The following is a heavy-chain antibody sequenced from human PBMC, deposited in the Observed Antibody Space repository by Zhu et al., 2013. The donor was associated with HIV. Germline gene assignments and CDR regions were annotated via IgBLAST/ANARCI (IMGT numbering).Heavy chain of an antibody. J-gene: IGHJ2*01. CDR1: GYPFASYG. D-gene: IGHD2-21*02. CDR2: ISAYNANP. V-gene: IGHV1-18*01. Sequence: QVQLVQSGAEVKKPGASVRVSCKASGYPFASYGISWVRQAPGQGLEWMGWISAYNANPIYAQKFLGRVTMTTHTSTSTAYMEMRSLRSDDTAVYYCARDLKEVTDVLGRWYFDLWGRGTLVTVSS. CDR3: ARDLKEVTDVLGRWYFDL.